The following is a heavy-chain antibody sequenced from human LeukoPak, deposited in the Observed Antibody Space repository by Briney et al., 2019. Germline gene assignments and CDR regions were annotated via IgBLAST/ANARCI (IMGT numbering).Heavy chain of an antibody. V-gene: IGHV3-53*01. D-gene: IGHD3-22*01. CDR1: GFNVSSDY. Sequence: GALRLSCAASGFNVSSDYMSWVRQAPGKGLEWVSVIYSGGSTYYADSVKGRFTISRDNSKNTLYLQMNSLRAEDTAVYYCARSLPYYYDSSGYSFDYWGQGTLVTVSS. CDR2: IYSGGST. CDR3: ARSLPYYYDSSGYSFDY. J-gene: IGHJ4*02.